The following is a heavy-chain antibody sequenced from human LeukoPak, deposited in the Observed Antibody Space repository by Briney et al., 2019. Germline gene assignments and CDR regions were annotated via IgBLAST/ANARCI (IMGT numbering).Heavy chain of an antibody. CDR1: GDSISSDDYY. CDR3: ARTAYHSHYNSGNYIYYYYMDV. J-gene: IGHJ6*03. CDR2: FSASGNS. D-gene: IGHD3-10*01. V-gene: IGHV4-61*02. Sequence: SETLSLTCTVSGDSISSDDYYWSWIRQPAGKGLEWIGRFSASGNSNYNPSLKSRLTISVDTSKNQFSLKLTSVTAADTAVYYCARTAYHSHYNSGNYIYYYYMDVWGKGTTVTISS.